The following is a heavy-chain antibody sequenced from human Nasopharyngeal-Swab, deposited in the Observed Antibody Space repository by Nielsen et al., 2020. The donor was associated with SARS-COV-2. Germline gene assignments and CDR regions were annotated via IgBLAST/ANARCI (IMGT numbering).Heavy chain of an antibody. Sequence: ASVKVSCQASVYTFLRYYIHWVRQAPCEGLAWMGVISTNGGGARYAQKFQGRVTMTSDASTSTVYMELSSLRSEDTAVYYCARGIGYHEFWSGYIDYWGQGTLVTVSS. CDR3: ARGIGYHEFWSGYIDY. V-gene: IGHV1-46*01. J-gene: IGHJ4*02. D-gene: IGHD3-3*01. CDR1: VYTFLRYY. CDR2: ISTNGGGA.